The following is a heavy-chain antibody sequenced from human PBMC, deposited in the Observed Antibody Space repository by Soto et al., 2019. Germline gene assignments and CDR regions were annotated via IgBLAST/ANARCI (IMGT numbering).Heavy chain of an antibody. CDR1: GFTFSSCA. CDR3: AKDGALFYDYVWGSYRFIDY. CDR2: ISGSGGST. D-gene: IGHD3-16*02. Sequence: GGSLRLSCAASGFTFSSCAMGWVRQAPGKGLEWVSAISGSGGSTYYADSVKGRFTISRDNSKNTLYLQMNSLRAEDTAVYYCAKDGALFYDYVWGSYRFIDYWGQGTLVTVSS. V-gene: IGHV3-23*01. J-gene: IGHJ4*02.